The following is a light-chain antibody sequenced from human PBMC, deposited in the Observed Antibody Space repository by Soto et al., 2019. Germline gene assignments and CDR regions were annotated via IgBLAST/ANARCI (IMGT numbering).Light chain of an antibody. CDR2: AAS. Sequence: DIQMTQSPSSLSASVGDRVTITCRASQSISSYLNWYQQKPGKAPKLLIYAASSLQSGVPSRFSGSGSGTDFTLTISSLQPEDFATYYCQQSYSTPPYTFVQVTKLEIK. CDR1: QSISSY. J-gene: IGKJ2*01. V-gene: IGKV1-39*01. CDR3: QQSYSTPPYT.